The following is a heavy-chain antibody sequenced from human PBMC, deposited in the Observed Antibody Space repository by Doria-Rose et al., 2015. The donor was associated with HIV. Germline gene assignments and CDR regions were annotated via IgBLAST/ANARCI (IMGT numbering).Heavy chain of an antibody. CDR1: GFSFESYA. J-gene: IGHJ6*03. V-gene: IGHV3-9*01. Sequence: VQLVQSGEGSVQPGRSLRLSRVGSGFSFESYAMHWVRLAPGKGLEWVAGISWDSGAKGNADSVEGRFTISRDNAKKSVYLEMRSLRPEDTAFYYCAKAPIIGPKYYFYMDVWGKGTSVTVSS. CDR2: ISWDSGAK. D-gene: IGHD3-3*01. CDR3: AKAPIIGPKYYFYMDV.